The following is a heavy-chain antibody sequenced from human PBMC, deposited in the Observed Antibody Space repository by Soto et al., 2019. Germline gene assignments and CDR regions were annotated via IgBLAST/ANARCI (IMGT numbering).Heavy chain of an antibody. D-gene: IGHD3-3*01. J-gene: IGHJ4*02. CDR2: INDTGST. CDR1: GGSFSGHY. CDR3: ARGREIFGEVTPFDH. V-gene: IGHV4-34*02. Sequence: QVQLQQWGAGLLKPSETLSLTCAVYGGSFSGHYWRWIRQPPGKGLEWIGEINDTGSTKYNPSLKSRVTISVDTSKNQFSLHLRSVTAADTAVYYCARGREIFGEVTPFDHWGQGTLVSVSS.